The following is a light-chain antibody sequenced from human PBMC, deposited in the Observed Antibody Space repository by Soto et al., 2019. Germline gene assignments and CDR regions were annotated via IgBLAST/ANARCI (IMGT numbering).Light chain of an antibody. CDR3: QQYGSSPPNT. Sequence: EIVLTQSPGTLSFSPGERVTLSCRASQSVSSNSLARYLQKPGQAPRYLNYGASSRATGSPDRFSGSGSGTDFTLTISRLEPEDFAMYYCQQYGSSPPNTFGQGTKLEIK. CDR1: QSVSSNS. V-gene: IGKV3-20*01. CDR2: GAS. J-gene: IGKJ2*01.